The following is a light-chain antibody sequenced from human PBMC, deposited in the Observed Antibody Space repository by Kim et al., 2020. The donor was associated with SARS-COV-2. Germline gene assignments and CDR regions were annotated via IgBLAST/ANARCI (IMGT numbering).Light chain of an antibody. CDR2: VKN. CDR1: GLRSYY. CDR3: NSRDSSGNHLV. Sequence: ALGQKVRITCQGDGLRSYYASWYQQKPGQAPVLVIYVKNNRPSGIPDRFSGSSSGNTASLTITGAQAEDEADYYCNSRDSSGNHLVFGGGTQLTVL. V-gene: IGLV3-19*01. J-gene: IGLJ3*02.